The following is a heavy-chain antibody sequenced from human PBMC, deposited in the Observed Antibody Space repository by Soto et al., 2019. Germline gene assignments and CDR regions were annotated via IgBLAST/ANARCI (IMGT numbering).Heavy chain of an antibody. V-gene: IGHV1-2*04. CDR2: NNPNSGGT. CDR3: ARGPPTMGYCSSTSCHNYYYGMDV. D-gene: IGHD2-2*01. J-gene: IGHJ6*02. Sequence: ASVKGSRKASGYTLTGHYKHRGRQAPGQRPEWMGWNNPNSGGTNYAQKFRGWVTMTRDTSISTAYMELSRLRSDDTAVYYCARGPPTMGYCSSTSCHNYYYGMDVWGQGTTVTVSS. CDR1: GYTLTGHY.